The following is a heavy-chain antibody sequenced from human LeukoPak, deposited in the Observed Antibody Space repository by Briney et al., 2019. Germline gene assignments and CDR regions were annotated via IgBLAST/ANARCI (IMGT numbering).Heavy chain of an antibody. J-gene: IGHJ4*02. CDR1: GYTFTGYY. CDR2: INPNSGGT. Sequence: ASVKVSCKASGYTFTGYYMHWVRQAPGRELEWMGWINPNSGGTNYAQKFQGWVTMTRDTSISTAYMELSRLRSDDTAVYYCARAQDTILVDYWGQGTLVTVSS. V-gene: IGHV1-2*04. CDR3: ARAQDTILVDY. D-gene: IGHD3-3*01.